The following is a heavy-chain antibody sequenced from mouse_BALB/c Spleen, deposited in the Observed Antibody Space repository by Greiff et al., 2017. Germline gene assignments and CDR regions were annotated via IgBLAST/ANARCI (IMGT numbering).Heavy chain of an antibody. Sequence: VQLQQSGAELVKPGASVKLSCTASGFNIKDTYMHWVKQRPEQGLEWIGRIDPANGNTKYDPKFQGKATITADTSSNTAYLQLSSLTSEDTAVYYCARLLREALFDYWGQGTTLTVSS. CDR3: ARLLREALFDY. J-gene: IGHJ2*01. CDR2: IDPANGNT. D-gene: IGHD1-1*01. V-gene: IGHV14-3*02. CDR1: GFNIKDTY.